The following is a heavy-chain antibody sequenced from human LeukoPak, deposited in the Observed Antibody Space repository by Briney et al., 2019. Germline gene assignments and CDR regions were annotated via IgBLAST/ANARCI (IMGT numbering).Heavy chain of an antibody. D-gene: IGHD2-2*01. CDR2: ISWNSGSI. V-gene: IGHV3-9*01. Sequence: GGSLRLSCAASGFTFDDYAMHWVRQAPGKGLEWVSGISWNSGSIGYADSVKGRFTISRDNAKNSLYLQMDSLRAEDTALYYCAKAGGPAAIGRGYYFDYWGQGTLVTVSS. CDR1: GFTFDDYA. J-gene: IGHJ4*02. CDR3: AKAGGPAAIGRGYYFDY.